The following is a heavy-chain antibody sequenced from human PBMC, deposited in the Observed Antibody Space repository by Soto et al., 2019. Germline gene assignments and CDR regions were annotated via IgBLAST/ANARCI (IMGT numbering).Heavy chain of an antibody. Sequence: QVTLKESGPVLVKPTETLTLTCTVSGFSLSNARMGVSWIRQPPGKALESLAHIFSNDEKSYSTSLKSRPTIAKDTSKSQVVLTMTNMDPLDTVTYYCARTHMAAAGTWFDPWGQGTLVTVSS. CDR3: ARTHMAAAGTWFDP. V-gene: IGHV2-26*01. CDR2: IFSNDEK. CDR1: GFSLSNARMG. J-gene: IGHJ5*02. D-gene: IGHD6-13*01.